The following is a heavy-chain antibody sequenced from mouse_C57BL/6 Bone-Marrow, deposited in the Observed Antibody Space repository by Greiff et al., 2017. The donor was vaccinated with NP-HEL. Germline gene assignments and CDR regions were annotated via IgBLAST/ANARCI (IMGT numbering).Heavy chain of an antibody. CDR3: AKRPHYYGSSYPYFDY. Sequence: QVQLQQSGAELARPGASVKMSCKASGYTFTSYTMHWVKQRPGQGLEWIGYINPSSGYTKYNQKFKDKATLTADKSSSTAYMQLSSLTSEDSAVYYWAKRPHYYGSSYPYFDYWGQGTTLTVSS. D-gene: IGHD1-1*01. V-gene: IGHV1-4*01. CDR2: INPSSGYT. J-gene: IGHJ2*01. CDR1: GYTFTSYT.